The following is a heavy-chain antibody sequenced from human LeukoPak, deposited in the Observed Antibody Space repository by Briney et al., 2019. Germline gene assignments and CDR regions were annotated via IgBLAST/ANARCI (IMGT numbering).Heavy chain of an antibody. V-gene: IGHV3-20*04. CDR3: VRGQARDTTPAGWSSHLDR. D-gene: IGHD3-10*01. J-gene: IGHJ5*02. CDR2: IDWKGGTS. CDR1: GSTVGNPV. Sequence: GGSLRLSCAASGSTVGNPVMHWVRQAPGKRLEWVSAIDWKGGTSAYAASVEGRFTISRDDAKSILYLQMNSLRPEDTAFYLCVRGQARDTTPAGWSSHLDRWGLGTLVTASS.